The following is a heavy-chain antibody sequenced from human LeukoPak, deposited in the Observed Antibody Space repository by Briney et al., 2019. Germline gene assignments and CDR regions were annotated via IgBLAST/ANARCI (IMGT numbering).Heavy chain of an antibody. Sequence: QAGGSLRLSCAASGFTFSSYSMNWVRQAPGKGLEWVSYISSSSSTIYYADSVKGRFTISRDNAKNSLYLQMNSLRAEDTAVYYCVAGRVPSIAARPLDYWGQGTLVTVSS. CDR2: ISSSSSTI. CDR3: VAGRVPSIAARPLDY. CDR1: GFTFSSYS. D-gene: IGHD6-6*01. J-gene: IGHJ4*02. V-gene: IGHV3-48*04.